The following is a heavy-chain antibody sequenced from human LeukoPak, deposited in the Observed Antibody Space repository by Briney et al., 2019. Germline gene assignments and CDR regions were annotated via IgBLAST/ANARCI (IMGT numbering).Heavy chain of an antibody. CDR2: IYYRGST. CDR1: GGSISSISYY. V-gene: IGHV4-39*07. D-gene: IGHD3-22*01. J-gene: IGHJ4*02. CDR3: ARYYYDSSGYYYYDQ. Sequence: AETLSLTCTVSGGSISSISYYWGWIRQPPGKGLEWIGHIYYRGSTFYNPSLRGRVTISVDTSKNQFSLKLSSVSAADTAVYYCARYYYDSSGYYYYDQWGQGTLVTVSS.